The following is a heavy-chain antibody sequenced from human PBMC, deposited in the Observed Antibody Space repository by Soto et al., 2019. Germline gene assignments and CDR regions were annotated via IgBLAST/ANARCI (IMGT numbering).Heavy chain of an antibody. CDR1: GYTFTSYY. CDR2: INPSGGST. D-gene: IGHD3-16*01. J-gene: IGHJ6*02. CDR3: ARDGGSGMDV. V-gene: IGHV1-46*01. Sequence: GASVKVSCKASGYTFTSYYMHWVRQAPGQGLEWMGIINPSGGSTSYAQDFQGRVTITRDTSASTAYMELSSLRSEDMAVYYCARDGGSGMDVWGQGTTVTVSS.